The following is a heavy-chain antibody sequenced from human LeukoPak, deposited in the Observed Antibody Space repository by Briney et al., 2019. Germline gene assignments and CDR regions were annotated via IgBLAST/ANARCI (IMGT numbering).Heavy chain of an antibody. J-gene: IGHJ5*02. V-gene: IGHV4-61*02. Sequence: SETLSLTCTVSGGSISSGSYYWGWIRQPPGKGLEWIGRIYTSGSTNYNPSLKSRVTISVDTSKNQFSLKLSSVTAADTAGYSCESDPAVAGYWFDPWGQGTLVTVSS. CDR2: IYTSGST. CDR3: ESDPAVAGYWFDP. D-gene: IGHD6-19*01. CDR1: GGSISSGSYY.